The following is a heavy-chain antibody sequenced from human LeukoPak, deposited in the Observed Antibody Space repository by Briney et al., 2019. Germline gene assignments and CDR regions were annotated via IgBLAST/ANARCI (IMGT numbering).Heavy chain of an antibody. V-gene: IGHV3-74*01. D-gene: IGHD3-22*01. Sequence: GGSLRLSCAASGFTFSSYWMHWVRHAPGKGLVWVSRINSDGSSTSYADSVKGRFTISRDNAKNTLYLQMNSLRAEDTAVYYCARGGYYFYFDYWGQGTLVTVSS. CDR1: GFTFSSYW. CDR3: ARGGYYFYFDY. CDR2: INSDGSST. J-gene: IGHJ4*02.